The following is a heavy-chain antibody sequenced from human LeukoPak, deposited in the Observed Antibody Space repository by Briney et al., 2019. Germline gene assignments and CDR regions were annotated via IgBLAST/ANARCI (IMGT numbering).Heavy chain of an antibody. CDR2: IFASGGST. CDR1: GFTFSSYV. J-gene: IGHJ4*02. Sequence: GGSLRLSCAASGFTFSSYVMSWGRQSPGEGLGWVSAIFASGGSTYHADSVKGRFTISRDNSKSTLYLQMNSLRAEDTDVYYCAKDLYHRYGAPFDYSGEGTLVTVSS. CDR3: AKDLYHRYGAPFDY. D-gene: IGHD4/OR15-4a*01. V-gene: IGHV3-23*01.